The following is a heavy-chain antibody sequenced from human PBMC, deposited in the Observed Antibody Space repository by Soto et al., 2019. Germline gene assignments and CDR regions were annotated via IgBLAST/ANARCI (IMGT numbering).Heavy chain of an antibody. D-gene: IGHD1-1*01. V-gene: IGHV3-30-3*01. Sequence: QVRLVESGGGVAQPGRSLRLSCVASGFTFDTYGIHWVRQAPGKGLQWVALISYEGSNTYYADSVRGRFTISRDNSKHTLYLQINALRPEDTGVYYCARVTPGNNLYYFSGLDVWGQGTSVTVSS. CDR3: ARVTPGNNLYYFSGLDV. CDR2: ISYEGSNT. CDR1: GFTFDTYG. J-gene: IGHJ6*02.